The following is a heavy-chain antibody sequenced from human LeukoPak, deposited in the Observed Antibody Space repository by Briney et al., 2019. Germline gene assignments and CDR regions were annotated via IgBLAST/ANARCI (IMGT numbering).Heavy chain of an antibody. Sequence: GGSLRLSCAASGFTFSKYGMSRVRQAPGEGLEWVSVISGSGGTTYYADSVKGRFSISRDNSNNTLYLQMNSLRAEHTAVYYCAKDTLADDFLIGYGFDYWGQGTLVTVSS. CDR2: ISGSGGTT. D-gene: IGHD3-3*01. V-gene: IGHV3-23*01. CDR1: GFTFSKYG. CDR3: AKDTLADDFLIGYGFDY. J-gene: IGHJ4*02.